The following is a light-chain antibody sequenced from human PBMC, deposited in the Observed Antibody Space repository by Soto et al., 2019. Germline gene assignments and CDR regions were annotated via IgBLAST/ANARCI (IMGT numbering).Light chain of an antibody. V-gene: IGLV2-14*01. J-gene: IGLJ1*01. CDR3: SSYTSSSFYV. CDR1: SSDVGGYNY. CDR2: DVS. Sequence: QSVLTQPASASGSPGQSITISCTGTSSDVGGYNYVSWYQQHPGKAPKLMIYDVSNRPSGVSNRFSGSKSGNTASLTISGLQAEDEADYYCSSYTSSSFYVFGTGTKLTVL.